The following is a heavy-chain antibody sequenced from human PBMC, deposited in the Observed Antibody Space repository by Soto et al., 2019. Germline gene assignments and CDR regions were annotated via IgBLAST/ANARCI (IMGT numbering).Heavy chain of an antibody. CDR3: ARGCTNGVCSHTPYYGMDV. V-gene: IGHV3-21*01. CDR2: IDSSRDYI. D-gene: IGHD2-8*01. Sequence: GGSLRLSCAASGFTFSSYTMNWVRQAPGKGLQWVSSIDSSRDYIYDADSVKGRFTISRDNAKNSLYLQMNSLKAEDTAVYYCARGCTNGVCSHTPYYGMDVWGQGTTVTVSS. CDR1: GFTFSSYT. J-gene: IGHJ6*02.